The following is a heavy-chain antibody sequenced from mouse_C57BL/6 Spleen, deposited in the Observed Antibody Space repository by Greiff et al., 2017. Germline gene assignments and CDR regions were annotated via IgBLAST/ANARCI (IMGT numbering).Heavy chain of an antibody. V-gene: IGHV1-64*01. D-gene: IGHD4-1*01. Sequence: PGQGLEWIGMIHPNSGSTNYNEKFKSKATLTVDKSSSTAYMQLSSLTSEDSAVYYCARALGEGYFDYWGQGTTLTVSS. CDR2: IHPNSGST. CDR3: ARALGEGYFDY. J-gene: IGHJ2*01.